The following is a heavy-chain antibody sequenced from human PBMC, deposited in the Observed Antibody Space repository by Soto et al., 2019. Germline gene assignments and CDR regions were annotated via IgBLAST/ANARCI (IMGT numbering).Heavy chain of an antibody. J-gene: IGHJ6*02. CDR3: ARDRAAAGTYYYYGMDV. V-gene: IGHV1-18*04. CDR2: VSAYNGNT. CDR1: GYTFTSYG. D-gene: IGHD6-13*01. Sequence: ASVKVSCKASGYTFTSYGISWVRQAPGQGLEWMGWVSAYNGNTNYAQKLQGRVTMTTDTSTSTAYMELRSLRSDDTAVYYCARDRAAAGTYYYYGMDVWGQGTTVTVSS.